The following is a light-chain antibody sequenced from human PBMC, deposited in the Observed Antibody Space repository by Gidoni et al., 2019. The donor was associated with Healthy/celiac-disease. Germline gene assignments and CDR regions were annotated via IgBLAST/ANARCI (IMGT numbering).Light chain of an antibody. V-gene: IGKV3-20*01. CDR1: QSVSSRF. CDR2: GAS. J-gene: IGKJ4*01. CDR3: QQYGSSVT. Sequence: SVLTQYPGTLSVSPGDKATLSSRASQSVSSRFLAWYQQKPGQAPRLLIYGASSRAPGSPARFSGSGSGTDFTLTISRLAPEVFAVYYWQQYGSSVTFGGGTKVESK.